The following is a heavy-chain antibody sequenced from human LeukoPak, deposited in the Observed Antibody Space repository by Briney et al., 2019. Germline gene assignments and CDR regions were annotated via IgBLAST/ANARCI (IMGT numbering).Heavy chain of an antibody. J-gene: IGHJ6*03. CDR2: ISSSSIYI. V-gene: IGHV3-21*01. CDR1: GFTFSSYA. D-gene: IGHD3-9*01. Sequence: GGSLRLSCAASGFTFSSYAMHWVRQAPGKGLEWVSSISSSSIYIYYADSLKGRFTISRDNAKNSLYLQMNSLRAEDTAVYYCARDILGDYYYMDVWGKGTTVTVSS. CDR3: ARDILGDYYYMDV.